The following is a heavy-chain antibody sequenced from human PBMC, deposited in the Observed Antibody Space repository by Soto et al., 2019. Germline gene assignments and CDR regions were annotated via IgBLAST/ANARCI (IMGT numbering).Heavy chain of an antibody. CDR1: GGTFRSYA. J-gene: IGHJ4*02. CDR3: ARVEASGSYSGVPDY. D-gene: IGHD1-26*01. Sequence: QVQLVQSGAEVKKPGSSVKVSCKASGGTFRSYAISWVRQAPGQGLEWMGGIIPIFGTANYAQKFQGRVTITADESTSTAYMELSSLRSEDTAVYYCARVEASGSYSGVPDYWGQGTLVTVSS. CDR2: IIPIFGTA. V-gene: IGHV1-69*01.